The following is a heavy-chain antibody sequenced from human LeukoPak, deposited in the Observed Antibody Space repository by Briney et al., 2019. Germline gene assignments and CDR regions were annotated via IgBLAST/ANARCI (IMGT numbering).Heavy chain of an antibody. D-gene: IGHD7-27*01. V-gene: IGHV4-38-2*01. Sequence: SETLSLTCAVSGYSLSSGYFWGWIRQPPGKGLEWIGSIYHSGSTYYNPSLKSRVTISLDTSKNQFSLKLSSGTAADPAVYYCARARRAGDDVDYWGQGTLVTASS. J-gene: IGHJ4*02. CDR2: IYHSGST. CDR3: ARARRAGDDVDY. CDR1: GYSLSSGYF.